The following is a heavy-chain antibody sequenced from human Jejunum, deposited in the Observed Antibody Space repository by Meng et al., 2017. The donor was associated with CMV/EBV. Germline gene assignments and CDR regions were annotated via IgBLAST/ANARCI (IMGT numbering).Heavy chain of an antibody. V-gene: IGHV4-4*07. Sequence: QWRLTVSGPGCVKSSETLSLTCFVSAGSISGYYWSWIRQPAGKGLEWIGRIYTSGSTHYNPSLKSRLTMSVDLSNNQISLKLRSVTAADTAVYYCARESGSYYWFDPWGQGTLVTVSS. J-gene: IGHJ5*02. D-gene: IGHD1-26*01. CDR2: IYTSGST. CDR1: AGSISGYY. CDR3: ARESGSYYWFDP.